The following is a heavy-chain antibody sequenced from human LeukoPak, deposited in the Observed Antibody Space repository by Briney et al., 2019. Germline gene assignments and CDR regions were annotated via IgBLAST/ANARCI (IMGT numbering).Heavy chain of an antibody. CDR1: GFTFSNYW. V-gene: IGHV3-48*01. D-gene: IGHD3-16*01. CDR2: ISRDGNII. J-gene: IGHJ4*02. Sequence: GGSLRLSCAASGFTFSNYWMNWVRQAPGKGLEWLAYISRDGNIIVYADSVKGRFTISRDNAKQSVYLEMKSLRPEDTAVYYCARYVLLMDYWGQGTLVTVSS. CDR3: ARYVLLMDY.